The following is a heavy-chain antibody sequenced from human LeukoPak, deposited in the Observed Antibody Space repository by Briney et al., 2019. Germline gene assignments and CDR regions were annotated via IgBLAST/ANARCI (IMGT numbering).Heavy chain of an antibody. CDR1: GGSISSYY. D-gene: IGHD3-10*01. J-gene: IGHJ4*02. CDR3: ARSALYYYGSGSHDY. Sequence: PSETLSLTCTVSGGSISSYYCSWIRQPPGKGLEWIGYIYYSGSTNYNPSLKSRVTISVDTSKNQFSLKLSSVTAADTAVYYCARSALYYYGSGSHDYWGQGTLVTVSS. V-gene: IGHV4-59*01. CDR2: IYYSGST.